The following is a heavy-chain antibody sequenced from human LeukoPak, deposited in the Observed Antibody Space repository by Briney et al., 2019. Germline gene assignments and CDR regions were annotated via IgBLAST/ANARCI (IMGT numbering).Heavy chain of an antibody. Sequence: ASVKLSCKASGFTFTSSTVEWVRQARGQHLEWIVWIVVGSGNTNYAQKFQERVTITRDMSTSTAYMELSSLRSEDTAVYYCAASPDYYDSSGYSDYFDYWGQGTLVTVSS. CDR3: AASPDYYDSSGYSDYFDY. CDR1: GFTFTSST. V-gene: IGHV1-58*01. D-gene: IGHD3-22*01. CDR2: IVVGSGNT. J-gene: IGHJ4*02.